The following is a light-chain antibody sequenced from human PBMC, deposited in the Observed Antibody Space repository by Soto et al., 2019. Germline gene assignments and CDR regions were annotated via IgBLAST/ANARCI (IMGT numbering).Light chain of an antibody. V-gene: IGKV1-8*01. CDR2: AAS. CDR1: QGISSY. Sequence: AIQMTQSPSSLSASTGDRVTITCRASQGISSYLAWYQQKPGKAPKLLIYAASTLQSGVPSRFSGSGSGTDFTLTISCLQSEDFATYYCQQYYSYLGTFGQGTKVEIK. CDR3: QQYYSYLGT. J-gene: IGKJ1*01.